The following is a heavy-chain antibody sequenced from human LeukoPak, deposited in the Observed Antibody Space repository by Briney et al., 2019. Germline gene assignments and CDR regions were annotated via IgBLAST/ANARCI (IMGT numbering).Heavy chain of an antibody. Sequence: GASVKVSCKASGYTFTSYGISWVRQAPGKGLEWMGGFDPEDGETIYAQKFQGRVTMTEDTSTDTAYMELSSLRSEDTAVYYCATDARTIFGVVIPGYWGQGTLVTVSS. V-gene: IGHV1-24*01. CDR2: FDPEDGET. CDR3: ATDARTIFGVVIPGY. J-gene: IGHJ4*02. CDR1: GYTFTSYG. D-gene: IGHD3-3*01.